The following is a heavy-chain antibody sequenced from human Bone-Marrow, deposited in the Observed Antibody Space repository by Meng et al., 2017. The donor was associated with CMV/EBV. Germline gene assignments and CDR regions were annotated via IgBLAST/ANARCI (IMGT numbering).Heavy chain of an antibody. CDR2: IWYDGSNK. V-gene: IGHV3-30*02. CDR3: ANRYSGYEDVWYFDY. D-gene: IGHD5-12*01. CDR1: GFTFSSYG. Sequence: GESLKISCVASGFTFSSYGMHWVRQAPGKGLEWVAVIWYDGSNKYYADSVKGRFTISRDNSKNTVYLQMNSLRAEDTAVYYCANRYSGYEDVWYFDYWGQGTLVTVSS. J-gene: IGHJ4*02.